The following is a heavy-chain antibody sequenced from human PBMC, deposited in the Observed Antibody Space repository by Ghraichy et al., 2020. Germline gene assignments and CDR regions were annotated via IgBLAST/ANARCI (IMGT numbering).Heavy chain of an antibody. J-gene: IGHJ3*02. CDR1: GASISTGGHY. CDR2: IYSNGST. CDR3: ARDCGGDCFSGGFDI. Sequence: SETLSLTCTVFGASISTGGHYWSWIRQYPGKGLEWIGYIYSNGSTKYDPSLNPSLKSRVSISVDRSMNHFSLKLTSVTAADTAVYYCARDCGGDCFSGGFDIWGQVTMVTVSS. V-gene: IGHV4-31*03. D-gene: IGHD2-21*02.